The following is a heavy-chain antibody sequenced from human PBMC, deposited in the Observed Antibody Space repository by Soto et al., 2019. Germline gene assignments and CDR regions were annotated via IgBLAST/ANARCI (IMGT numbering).Heavy chain of an antibody. CDR3: AREIAAAGTGDWFDP. CDR2: IYYSGST. J-gene: IGHJ5*02. D-gene: IGHD6-13*01. V-gene: IGHV4-30-4*01. Sequence: QVQLQESGPGLVKPSQTLSLTCTVSGGSISSGDYYWSWIRQPPGKGLEWIGYIYYSGSTYYNPSLNRRVTISVDTSKNQFSMKLSSVTAADEAVYYCAREIAAAGTGDWFDPWGQGTRVTVSS. CDR1: GGSISSGDYY.